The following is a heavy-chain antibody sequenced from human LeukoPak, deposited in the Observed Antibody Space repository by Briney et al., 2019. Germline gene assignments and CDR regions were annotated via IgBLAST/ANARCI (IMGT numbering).Heavy chain of an antibody. J-gene: IGHJ4*02. D-gene: IGHD1-26*01. Sequence: GGSLRLSCAASAFTFNTYWMHWVRQVPGRGLEWVSRINGDESSTNYADTVKGRFTISRDNAKDTLYLHMNSLTAEDTAVYYCARGAKWAYYFDYWGQGTLVTVSS. CDR3: ARGAKWAYYFDY. CDR2: INGDESST. V-gene: IGHV3-74*01. CDR1: AFTFNTYW.